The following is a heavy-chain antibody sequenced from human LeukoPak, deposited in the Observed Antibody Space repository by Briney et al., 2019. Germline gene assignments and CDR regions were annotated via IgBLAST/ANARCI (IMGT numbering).Heavy chain of an antibody. V-gene: IGHV5-51*01. Sequence: GESLKISCQASGYYFTNYWIAWVRQLPGKGLEWMGIMYPGDSETRYSPSFQGQVTISADKSISAAYLQWSSLKASDTAVYYCTRHGRTTGFDNWGQGTLVTVSS. CDR2: MYPGDSET. D-gene: IGHD1-1*01. CDR1: GYYFTNYW. CDR3: TRHGRTTGFDN. J-gene: IGHJ4*02.